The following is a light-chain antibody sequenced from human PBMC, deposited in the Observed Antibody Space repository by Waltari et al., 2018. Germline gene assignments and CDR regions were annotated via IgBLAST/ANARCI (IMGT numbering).Light chain of an antibody. Sequence: QSVLTQPPSASGTPGQRVTISCSGISPNIGNNYVLWYQQLPGTAPKLLIDRNDQRPSGVPDRFSGSKSVTSASLAIGGLRSEDEADYHCAAWDNSLSGWVFGEGTKLTVL. V-gene: IGLV1-47*01. J-gene: IGLJ3*02. CDR1: SPNIGNNY. CDR2: RND. CDR3: AAWDNSLSGWV.